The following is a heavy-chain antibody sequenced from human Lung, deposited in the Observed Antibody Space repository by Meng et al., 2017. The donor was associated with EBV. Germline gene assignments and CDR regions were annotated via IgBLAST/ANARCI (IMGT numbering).Heavy chain of an antibody. V-gene: IGHV4-61*01. Sequence: VQLQGSGPGLVKPSETLSLTCTVSGGSASSGSYYWSWIRQPPGKGLEWIGYIYYSGSTNYNPSLKSRVTISVDTSKNQFSLKLSSVTAADTAVYYCARFSSSKGLDYWGQGTLVTVSS. D-gene: IGHD4-11*01. J-gene: IGHJ4*02. CDR1: GGSASSGSYY. CDR2: IYYSGST. CDR3: ARFSSSKGLDY.